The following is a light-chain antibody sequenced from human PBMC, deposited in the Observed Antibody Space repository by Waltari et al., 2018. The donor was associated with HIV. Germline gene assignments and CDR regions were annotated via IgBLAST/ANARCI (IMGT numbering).Light chain of an antibody. CDR2: GAS. CDR3: QHYDRWPWG. CDR1: QSVSSH. J-gene: IGKJ1*01. Sequence: VVMTPSPATPSVSPGERATLPCRASQSVSSHLAWYQQRPGQSPRLLIYGASTRATGIPDRFSGSGSGTEFTLTISSLQSEDFALYYCQHYDRWPWGFGQGTKVEIK. V-gene: IGKV3-15*01.